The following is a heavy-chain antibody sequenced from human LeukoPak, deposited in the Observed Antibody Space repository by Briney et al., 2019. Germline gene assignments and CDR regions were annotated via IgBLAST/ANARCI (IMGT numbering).Heavy chain of an antibody. CDR3: ARASCYYLYYFDY. D-gene: IGHD2-15*01. CDR2: INSDGSST. Sequence: PGGSLTLPCAASGFTFSSYWMHWLRQAPGKGLVWVSRINSDGSSTIYADSVKRRFTISRHYAKNTLYQQMNSLRADDTAVYYCARASCYYLYYFDYWGQGTLVTVSS. J-gene: IGHJ4*02. CDR1: GFTFSSYW. V-gene: IGHV3-74*01.